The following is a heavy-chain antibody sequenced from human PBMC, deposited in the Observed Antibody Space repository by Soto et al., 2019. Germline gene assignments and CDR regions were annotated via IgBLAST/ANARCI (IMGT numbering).Heavy chain of an antibody. CDR2: ISAYNGNT. Sequence: ASVKVSCKASGYTFTSYGISWVRQAPGQGLEWMGWISAYNGNTNYAQKLQGRVTMTTDTSTSTAYMELRSLRSDDTAVYYCTTWAPGVLVPAASYYYYGMDVWGQGTTVTVSS. V-gene: IGHV1-18*01. J-gene: IGHJ6*02. D-gene: IGHD2-2*01. CDR1: GYTFTSYG. CDR3: TTWAPGVLVPAASYYYYGMDV.